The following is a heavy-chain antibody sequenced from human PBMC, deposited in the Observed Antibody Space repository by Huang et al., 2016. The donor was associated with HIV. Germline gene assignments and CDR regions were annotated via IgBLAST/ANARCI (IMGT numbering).Heavy chain of an antibody. D-gene: IGHD6-19*01. V-gene: IGHV3-30-3*01. CDR2: ISYDGSNK. J-gene: IGHJ6*03. CDR1: GFTFRNYA. CDR3: ARRAVAGIYYYYYMDV. Sequence: QVQLVESGGGVVQPGRSLRLSCAASGFTFRNYAMHWVRQAPGKGVEWVAVISYDGSNKYYTDSVKGRFTISRDNSKNALYLQMNSLRAEDTAVYYCARRAVAGIYYYYYMDVWGKGTTVTVSS.